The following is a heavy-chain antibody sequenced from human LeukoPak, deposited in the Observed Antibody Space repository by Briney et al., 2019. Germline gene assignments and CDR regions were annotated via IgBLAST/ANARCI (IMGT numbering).Heavy chain of an antibody. J-gene: IGHJ4*02. D-gene: IGHD2-21*01. Sequence: GGSLRLSCAASGFTFSSYAMHWVRQAPGKGLEWEAVISYDGSNKYYADSVKGRFTISRDNSKNTLYLQMNSLRAEDTAVYYCARALEVSYFDYWGQGTLVTVSS. CDR3: ARALEVSYFDY. CDR2: ISYDGSNK. V-gene: IGHV3-30*04. CDR1: GFTFSSYA.